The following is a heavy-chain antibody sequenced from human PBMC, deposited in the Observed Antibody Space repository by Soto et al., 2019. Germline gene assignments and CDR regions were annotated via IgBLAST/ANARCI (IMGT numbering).Heavy chain of an antibody. CDR2: IYYSGST. J-gene: IGHJ4*02. D-gene: IGHD5-12*01. V-gene: IGHV4-59*11. CDR1: GGSLRGHY. Sequence: SETQPLTYSVSGGSLRGHYWSWIRQPPEKGLEWIGYIYYSGSTNYNPSLKSRVTISVDTSKNQFSLRLRAVTAADTAVLYCARHHRGYSGYANGFFDSWGQGTLVTVSS. CDR3: ARHHRGYSGYANGFFDS.